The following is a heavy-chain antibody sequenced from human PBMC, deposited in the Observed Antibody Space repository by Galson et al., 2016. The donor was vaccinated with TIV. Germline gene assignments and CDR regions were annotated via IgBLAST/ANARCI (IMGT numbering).Heavy chain of an antibody. CDR1: GLSVSINY. Sequence: SLRLSCAASGLSVSINYMTWVRQAPGKGLEWVSLISDGGKTYYPDSVKGRFTLSRDNAKNTLYLQMNSLRVEDTALYYCARDRVVDATYYYYYYGMDVWGQGTAVTVSS. J-gene: IGHJ6*02. D-gene: IGHD2-15*01. CDR3: ARDRVVDATYYYYYYGMDV. V-gene: IGHV3-66*02. CDR2: ISDGGKT.